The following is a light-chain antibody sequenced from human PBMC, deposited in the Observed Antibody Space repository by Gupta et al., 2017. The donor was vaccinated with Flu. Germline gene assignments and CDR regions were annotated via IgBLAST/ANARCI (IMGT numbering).Light chain of an antibody. CDR2: DVS. J-gene: IGLJ1*01. CDR1: SSDVGGYNY. V-gene: IGLV2-14*04. Sequence: ITNSCTGTSSDVGGYNYVSWYQQHPGKAPQLMIYDVSNRPSGVSNRFSGSKSGNTASLTITELQADDDADYYCSSYTSSSTPLVFGTGTKVNVL. CDR3: SSYTSSSTPLV.